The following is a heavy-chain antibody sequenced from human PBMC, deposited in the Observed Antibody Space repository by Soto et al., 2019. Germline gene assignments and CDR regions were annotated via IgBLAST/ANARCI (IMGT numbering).Heavy chain of an antibody. CDR3: ARGHLYYGEHYYYYYYMDV. Sequence: PSETLSLTCTVSGGSISSYYWSWIRQPPGKGLEWIGYIYYSVSTNYNPSLKSRVTISVDTSKNQFSLKLSSVTAADTAVYYCARGHLYYGEHYYYYYYMDVWGKGTTVTVSS. J-gene: IGHJ6*03. V-gene: IGHV4-59*08. D-gene: IGHD4-17*01. CDR2: IYYSVST. CDR1: GGSISSYY.